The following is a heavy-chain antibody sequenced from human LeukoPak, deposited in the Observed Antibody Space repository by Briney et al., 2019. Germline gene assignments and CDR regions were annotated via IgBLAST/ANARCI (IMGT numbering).Heavy chain of an antibody. CDR2: ISGNGGST. Sequence: GGSLRLSCAASGFXFSSYAISWVRQAPGEGLEWVSTISGNGGSTYYADSVKGRFTISRDNSKNTLYLHMNSLRADDTAVYYCAKDEVGTSWGQGTLVTVSS. J-gene: IGHJ5*02. D-gene: IGHD2-15*01. CDR3: AKDEVGTS. CDR1: GFXFSSYA. V-gene: IGHV3-23*01.